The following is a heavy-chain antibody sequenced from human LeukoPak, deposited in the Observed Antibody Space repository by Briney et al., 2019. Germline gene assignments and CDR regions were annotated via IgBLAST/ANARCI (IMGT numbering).Heavy chain of an antibody. D-gene: IGHD3-16*02. CDR3: ARRLEYRGSKGVFDY. CDR1: GFTFTTYY. CDR2: IYSGGYT. V-gene: IGHV3-66*01. Sequence: GGSLRLSCAASGFTFTTYYMTWVRQAPGKGLEWVSIIYSGGYTDYADYVRGGLTISRDDSKNKLGLQMNSLRAEDTAVYYCARRLEYRGSKGVFDYWGQGTLVTVSS. J-gene: IGHJ4*02.